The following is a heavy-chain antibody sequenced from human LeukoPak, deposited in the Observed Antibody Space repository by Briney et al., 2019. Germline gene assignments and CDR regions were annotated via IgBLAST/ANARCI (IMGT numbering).Heavy chain of an antibody. CDR2: IWYDGSNK. CDR3: ARRDTALGI. V-gene: IGHV3-33*01. Sequence: QTGGSLRLSCAASGFTFSSYGMHWVRQAPGKGLEGVAVIWYDGSNKYYADSVKGRFTISRDNSKNTLYLQMNSLRAEDTAVYYCARRDTALGIWGQGTMVTVSS. CDR1: GFTFSSYG. D-gene: IGHD5-18*01. J-gene: IGHJ3*02.